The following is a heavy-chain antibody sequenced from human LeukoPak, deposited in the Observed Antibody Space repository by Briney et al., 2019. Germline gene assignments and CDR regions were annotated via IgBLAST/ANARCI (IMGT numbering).Heavy chain of an antibody. CDR2: INHRGGT. V-gene: IGHV4-34*01. CDR1: GWTFSGYY. CDR3: ARGTEGDGYSLDY. D-gene: IGHD5-24*01. J-gene: IGHJ4*02. Sequence: SETLSLTCAVYGWTFSGYYWSWIRHAPGKGLEWIGEINHRGGTNYNPSLKRRVTMSVDTSTNQFSLKLISVTAADTAVYYCARGTEGDGYSLDYWGQGTLVTVSS.